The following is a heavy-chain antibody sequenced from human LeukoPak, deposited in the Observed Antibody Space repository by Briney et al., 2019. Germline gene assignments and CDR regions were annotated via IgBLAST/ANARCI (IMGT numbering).Heavy chain of an antibody. V-gene: IGHV3-20*01. D-gene: IGHD3-3*01. CDR1: GFTFDDYG. Sequence: GGALRLSCAASGFTFDDYGMSWVRQGPGKGLEWVSGINWNGCMTAYADSVKGRFTISRDNAKNSLYLQMNSLRAEDTALYHCARGCGGTSDYYPFYFDYWGQGALVMVSS. CDR3: ARGCGGTSDYYPFYFDY. J-gene: IGHJ4*02. CDR2: INWNGCMT.